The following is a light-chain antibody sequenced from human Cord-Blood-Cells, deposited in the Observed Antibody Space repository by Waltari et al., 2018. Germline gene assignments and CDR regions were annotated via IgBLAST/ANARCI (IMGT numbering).Light chain of an antibody. V-gene: IGKV1-9*01. Sequence: FTKSPSSLPASDVTRAPTTCRASQGISSYLAWYQQKPGKAPKLLIYAASTLQSGVPSRFSGSGSGTDFTLTISSLQPEDFATYYCQQLNSYPITFGQGTRLEIK. CDR2: AAS. CDR1: QGISSY. J-gene: IGKJ5*01. CDR3: QQLNSYPIT.